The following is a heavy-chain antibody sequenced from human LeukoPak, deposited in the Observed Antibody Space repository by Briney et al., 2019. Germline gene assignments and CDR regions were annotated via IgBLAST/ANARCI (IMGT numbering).Heavy chain of an antibody. CDR1: GFTFSDFY. CDR3: ARAMNYLGSWFDP. J-gene: IGHJ5*02. CDR2: ISNTGSTQ. V-gene: IGHV3-11*04. Sequence: KTGGSLRLSCVASGFTFSDFYMTWIRQAPGKGLEWISHISNTGSTQHYADSVKGRFTISRDNAQNLVFLQMNSLTAEDTAVYFCARAMNYLGSWFDPWGQGTLVSVSS. D-gene: IGHD5-24*01.